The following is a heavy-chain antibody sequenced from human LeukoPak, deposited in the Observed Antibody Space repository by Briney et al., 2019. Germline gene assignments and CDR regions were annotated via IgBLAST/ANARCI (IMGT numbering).Heavy chain of an antibody. CDR2: IYYTGNT. Sequence: SETLSLTCTVSGGSINNYCWSWIRQPPGKGLEWIGYIYYTGNTNYNPSLERRVTISVDRSKNQFSLKLNSVTAADTAVYYCARDGAQYDSLDYEGEYYYYFGMDVWGQGATVTVSS. V-gene: IGHV4-59*01. CDR1: GGSINNYC. CDR3: ARDGAQYDSLDYEGEYYYYFGMDV. D-gene: IGHD3-22*01. J-gene: IGHJ6*02.